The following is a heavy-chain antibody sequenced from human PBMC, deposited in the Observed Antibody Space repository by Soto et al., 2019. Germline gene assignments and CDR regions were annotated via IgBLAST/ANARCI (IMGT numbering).Heavy chain of an antibody. CDR2: IYPGDSDT. V-gene: IGHV5-51*01. CDR1: GYSFTSYW. Sequence: PGESLKISCKGSGYSFTSYWIGWVRQMPGKGLEWMGIIYPGDSDTRYSPSFQGQVTISADKSISTAYLQWSSLKASDTAMYYCARPSDCSGGSCYYPLFFDYWGQGTLVTVSS. CDR3: ARPSDCSGGSCYYPLFFDY. D-gene: IGHD2-15*01. J-gene: IGHJ4*02.